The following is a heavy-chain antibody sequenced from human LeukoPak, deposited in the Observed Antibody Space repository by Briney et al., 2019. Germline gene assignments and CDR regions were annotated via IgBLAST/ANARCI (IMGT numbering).Heavy chain of an antibody. D-gene: IGHD6-19*01. CDR2: ISSSSSTI. V-gene: IGHV3-48*04. CDR1: GFTFSSYS. J-gene: IGHJ4*02. Sequence: PGGSPRLSCAASGFTFSSYSMNWVRQAPGKGLEWVSYISSSSSTIYYADSVKGRFTISRDNAKNSLYLQMNSLRAEDTAVYYCARGTPSPLAGYSSGWYYYWGQGTLVTVSS. CDR3: ARGTPSPLAGYSSGWYYY.